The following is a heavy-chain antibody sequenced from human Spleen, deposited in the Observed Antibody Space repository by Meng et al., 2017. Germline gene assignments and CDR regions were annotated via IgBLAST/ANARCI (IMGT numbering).Heavy chain of an antibody. CDR3: ATRGNPYLNC. CDR1: GYTLSSDG. Sequence: QVQAVQSGAEVKEPGASVKVSCEASGYTLSSDGFSWVRQAPGQGLEWLGWINTYNGKTDYAQKFQGRITMTTGTFTSTAYMELRNLRSDDTAVYYCATRGNPYLNCWGQGTLVTVSS. CDR2: INTYNGKT. V-gene: IGHV1-18*01. J-gene: IGHJ4*02.